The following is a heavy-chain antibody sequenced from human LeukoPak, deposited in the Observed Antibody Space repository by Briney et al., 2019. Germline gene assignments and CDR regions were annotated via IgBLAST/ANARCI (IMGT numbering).Heavy chain of an antibody. CDR2: ISGSGSTI. D-gene: IGHD3-10*01. V-gene: IGHV3-11*04. Sequence: PGGSLRLSCVVSGFTFSDYFMSWIRQAPGKGLEWVSYISGSGSTIFYADSVKGRFTISRDNAKNSLYLQMNSLRAEDTAMYYCARDHWGPGDGSGSDWGQGTLVTVSS. CDR3: ARDHWGPGDGSGSD. J-gene: IGHJ4*02. CDR1: GFTFSDYF.